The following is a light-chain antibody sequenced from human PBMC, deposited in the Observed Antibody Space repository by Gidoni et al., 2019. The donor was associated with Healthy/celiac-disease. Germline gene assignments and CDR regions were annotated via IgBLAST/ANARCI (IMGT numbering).Light chain of an antibody. V-gene: IGKV3-11*01. CDR2: DAS. Sequence: ESGLTQSPATLYLAPGDRANLSCRASQSVSSYLAWYQQKPRQAPRLLIYDASNRAPGIPARFSGSGSGTDFTLTIISLEPADFAVYSCQQRSSWPPYTFGQGTKLEIK. CDR1: QSVSSY. CDR3: QQRSSWPPYT. J-gene: IGKJ2*01.